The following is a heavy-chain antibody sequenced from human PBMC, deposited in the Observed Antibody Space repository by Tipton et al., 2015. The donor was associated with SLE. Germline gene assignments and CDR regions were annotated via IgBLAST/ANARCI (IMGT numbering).Heavy chain of an antibody. Sequence: TLSLTCAISGDSVSSDSAGWNWIRQSPSRGLEWLGRTYYRSQWYSDYAVSVKSRITINPDTSKNQFSLHLNSVTPEDTAVYYCERDRGSSGNGATCPLDYGGQGPLVPFSS. CDR1: GDSVSSDSAG. CDR3: ERDRGSSGNGATCPLDY. J-gene: IGHJ4*02. CDR2: TYYRSQWYS. V-gene: IGHV6-1*01. D-gene: IGHD6-13*01.